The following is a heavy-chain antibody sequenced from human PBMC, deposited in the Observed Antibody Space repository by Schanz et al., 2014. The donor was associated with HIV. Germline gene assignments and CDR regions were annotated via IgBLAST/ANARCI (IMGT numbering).Heavy chain of an antibody. CDR2: INNDGSST. Sequence: EVQLVESGGGLIQPGGSLRLSCAASGFNVSNNYFTWVRQAPGKGLVWVSRINNDGSSTSYADSVKGRFTISRDNAKNTLYLQMKSLRAEDTAVYYCARETVNYYYGMDVWGQGTTVTVSS. CDR1: GFNVSNNY. V-gene: IGHV3-74*01. J-gene: IGHJ6*02. CDR3: ARETVNYYYGMDV. D-gene: IGHD4-4*01.